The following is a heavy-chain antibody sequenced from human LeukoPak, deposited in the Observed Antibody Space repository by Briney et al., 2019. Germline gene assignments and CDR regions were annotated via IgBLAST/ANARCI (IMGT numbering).Heavy chain of an antibody. Sequence: ASVKVSCKASGFVFTGYYMHWVRQAPGQGLEWMGWMNPGTGTTKYSQKFQGRVTMSRDMSSTTAYMELNSLTSDDTAVYYCARDGSGFSPYWCFDLWGRGTLVTASS. J-gene: IGHJ2*01. V-gene: IGHV1-2*02. CDR2: MNPGTGTT. CDR1: GFVFTGYY. CDR3: ARDGSGFSPYWCFDL. D-gene: IGHD3-3*01.